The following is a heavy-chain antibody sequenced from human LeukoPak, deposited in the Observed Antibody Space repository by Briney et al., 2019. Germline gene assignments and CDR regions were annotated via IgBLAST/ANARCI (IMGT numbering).Heavy chain of an antibody. CDR2: IYDSGST. CDR1: GGSIRSSYYY. D-gene: IGHD3-22*01. V-gene: IGHV4-39*07. J-gene: IGHJ4*02. Sequence: PSETLSLTCTVSGGSIRSSYYYWGWIRQPPGKGLEWIGSIYDSGSTNYNPSLKSRVTISVDTSKNQFSLKLSSVTAADTAVYYCAGKLRAPEYDSSGYSDYWGQGTLVTVSS. CDR3: AGKLRAPEYDSSGYSDY.